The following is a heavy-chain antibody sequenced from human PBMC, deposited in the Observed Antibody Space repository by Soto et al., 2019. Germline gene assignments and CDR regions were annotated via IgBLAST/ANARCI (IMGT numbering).Heavy chain of an antibody. CDR3: AKQPEDYVWGSYRL. V-gene: IGHV3-23*01. J-gene: IGHJ4*02. CDR2: ISGSGGST. D-gene: IGHD3-16*02. Sequence: EVQLLESGGGLVQPGGSLRLSCAASGFTFSSYAMSWVRQAPGKGLEWVSAISGSGGSTYYADSVKGRFTISRDNSKNTLYLQKNSLRAEETAVYYWAKQPEDYVWGSYRLWGQGTLVTVSS. CDR1: GFTFSSYA.